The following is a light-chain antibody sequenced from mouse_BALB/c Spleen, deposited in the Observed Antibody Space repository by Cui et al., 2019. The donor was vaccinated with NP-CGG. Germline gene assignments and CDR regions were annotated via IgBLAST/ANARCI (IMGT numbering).Light chain of an antibody. CDR2: GTN. CDR3: TLWYSNHWV. Sequence: QAVVTQVSALSTSLGETVTLTCRSSTGAVTTSNYANWVQEKPDYLFTGLIGGTNNRVPGVPARFSGSLIGDKAALTITGAQPEDEAIYFCTLWYSNHWVFGGGTKLTVL. CDR1: TGAVTTSNY. J-gene: IGLJ1*01. V-gene: IGLV1*01.